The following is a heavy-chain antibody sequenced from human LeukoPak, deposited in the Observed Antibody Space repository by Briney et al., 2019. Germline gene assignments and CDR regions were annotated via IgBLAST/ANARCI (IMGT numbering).Heavy chain of an antibody. CDR1: GGSISSSNW. V-gene: IGHV4-4*02. Sequence: ASETLSLTCAVSGGSISSSNWWSWVRQPPGKGLEWIGEIYHSGSTNYNPSLKSRVTISVDKSKNQFSLKLSSVTAADTAVYYCARRQTRGLVATISYFDYWGQGTLVTVSS. D-gene: IGHD5-12*01. CDR2: IYHSGST. CDR3: ARRQTRGLVATISYFDY. J-gene: IGHJ4*02.